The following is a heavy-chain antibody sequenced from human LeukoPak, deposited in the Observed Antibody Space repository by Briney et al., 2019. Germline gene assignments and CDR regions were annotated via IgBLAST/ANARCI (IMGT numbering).Heavy chain of an antibody. D-gene: IGHD6-13*01. V-gene: IGHV3-48*03. CDR1: GFTFSSYE. CDR3: ARDFGTSWYFDY. CDR2: ISNSGSPI. J-gene: IGHJ4*02. Sequence: GGSLRLSCAASGFTFSSYEMNWVRQAPGKRLEWVSSISNSGSPIHYADSVKGRFTISRDSAKNSLFLQMNSLRAEDTAVYYCARDFGTSWYFDYWGRGTLVTVSS.